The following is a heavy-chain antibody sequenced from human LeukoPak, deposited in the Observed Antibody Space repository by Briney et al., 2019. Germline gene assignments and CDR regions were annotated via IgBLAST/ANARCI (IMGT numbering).Heavy chain of an antibody. D-gene: IGHD4-17*01. V-gene: IGHV4-39*01. CDR1: GGSISSSSYY. CDR3: ARHETAKDYGDYYFDY. CDR2: IYYSGST. Sequence: PSETLSLTCTVSGGSISSSSYYWGWIRQPPGKRLEWIGSIYYSGSTYYNPSLKSRVTISVDTSKNKFSLKLSSVTAADTAVYYCARHETAKDYGDYYFDYWGQGTLVTVSS. J-gene: IGHJ4*02.